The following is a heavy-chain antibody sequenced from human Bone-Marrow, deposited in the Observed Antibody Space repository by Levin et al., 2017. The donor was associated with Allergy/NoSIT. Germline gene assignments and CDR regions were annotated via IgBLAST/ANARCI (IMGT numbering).Heavy chain of an antibody. V-gene: IGHV4-34*01. D-gene: IGHD3-3*01. CDR2: INHSGST. J-gene: IGHJ6*03. CDR3: ARLKVKLRFLETLTRTYYMDG. CDR1: GGSFSGYY. Sequence: SETLSLTCAVYGGSFSGYYWSWIRQPPGKGLEWIGEINHSGSTNYNPSLKSRVTISVDTSKNQFSLKLSSVTAADTAVYYCARLKVKLRFLETLTRTYYMDGWGKGTTVTVSS.